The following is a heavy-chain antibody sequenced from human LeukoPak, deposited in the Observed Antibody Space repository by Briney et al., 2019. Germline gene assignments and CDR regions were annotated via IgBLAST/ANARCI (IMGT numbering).Heavy chain of an antibody. CDR2: INHSGSA. CDR1: GGSLSRYY. Sequence: SETLSLTCAVYGGSLSRYYWTWIRQPPGKGLEWIGEINHSGSANYNPSLKSRVTISVDASKSQFSLRLSSVTAADTAVYYCARLTYSNNWYFRRGLDNWFDPWGQGTLVTVSS. D-gene: IGHD6-13*01. CDR3: ARLTYSNNWYFRRGLDNWFDP. V-gene: IGHV4-34*01. J-gene: IGHJ5*02.